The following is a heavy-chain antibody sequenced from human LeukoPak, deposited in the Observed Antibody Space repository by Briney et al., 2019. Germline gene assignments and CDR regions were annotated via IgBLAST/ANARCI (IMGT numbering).Heavy chain of an antibody. CDR1: GYTLTELS. CDR3: AIAPRWLIAAAGFSD. J-gene: IGHJ4*02. V-gene: IGHV1-24*01. CDR2: FDPEDGET. D-gene: IGHD6-13*01. Sequence: ASVKVSCKVSGYTLTELSMHWVRQAPGKGLEWMGGFDPEDGETIYAQKFQGRVTMTEDTSTDTAYMELSSLRSEDTAVYYCAIAPRWLIAAAGFSDWGQGTLVTVSS.